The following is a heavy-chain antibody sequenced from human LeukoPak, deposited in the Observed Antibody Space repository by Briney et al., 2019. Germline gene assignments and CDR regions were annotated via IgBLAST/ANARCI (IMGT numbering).Heavy chain of an antibody. D-gene: IGHD2-15*01. J-gene: IGHJ4*02. CDR1: GGSISSYY. CDR3: AYSVVVAVTPFY. Sequence: SETLSLTRSVSGGSISSYYWSWIRQPPGKGVEWIGYISVSGSTNYTPPLKSRVTISVDTSKSQFSLKLSSLTAADTAVYYCAYSVVVAVTPFYWGQGTLVTVSS. CDR2: ISVSGST. V-gene: IGHV4-59*08.